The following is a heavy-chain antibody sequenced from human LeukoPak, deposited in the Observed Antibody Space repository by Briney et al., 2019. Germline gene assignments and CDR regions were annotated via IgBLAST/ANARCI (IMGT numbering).Heavy chain of an antibody. CDR1: GFSVRKNY. J-gene: IGHJ4*02. V-gene: IGHV3-23*01. CDR2: ISGSGGYT. Sequence: GGSLRLSCEVSGFSVRKNYMSWVRQAPGKGLEWVSAISGSGGYTYYADSVKGRFTVSRDNSKNTLYLQMNSLRAEDTAVYYCAKANGPGGGTGSFFDYWGQGTLVTVSS. D-gene: IGHD6-13*01. CDR3: AKANGPGGGTGSFFDY.